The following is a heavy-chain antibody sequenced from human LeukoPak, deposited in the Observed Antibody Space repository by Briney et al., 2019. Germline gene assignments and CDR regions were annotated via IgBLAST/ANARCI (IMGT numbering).Heavy chain of an antibody. CDR1: GGSIRGFY. CDR2: INDSGDT. CDR3: ARAVISFGGPVAKGFDS. Sequence: SETLSLTCTISGGSIRGFYWSWIRQPPGKGLEYIAYINDSGDTNYNPSLKSRVTISVDTSKNQFSLKLNSVTAADTAVYYCARAVISFGGPVAKGFDSWGQGSLVTVSS. J-gene: IGHJ4*02. D-gene: IGHD3-16*01. V-gene: IGHV4-59*08.